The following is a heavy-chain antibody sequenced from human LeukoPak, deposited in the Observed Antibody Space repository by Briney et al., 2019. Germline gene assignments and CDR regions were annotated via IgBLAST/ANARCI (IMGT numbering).Heavy chain of an antibody. CDR1: GGSISSSSYY. V-gene: IGHV4-39*01. CDR3: ARLPIWLEGQGYDYGDYATQGYFDY. Sequence: SETLSLTCTVSGGSISSSSYYWGWIRQPPGKGLEWIGSIYYSGSTYYNPSLKSRVTISVDTSKNQFSLKLSSVTAADTAVYYCARLPIWLEGQGYDYGDYATQGYFDYWGQGTLVTVSS. J-gene: IGHJ4*02. CDR2: IYYSGST. D-gene: IGHD4-17*01.